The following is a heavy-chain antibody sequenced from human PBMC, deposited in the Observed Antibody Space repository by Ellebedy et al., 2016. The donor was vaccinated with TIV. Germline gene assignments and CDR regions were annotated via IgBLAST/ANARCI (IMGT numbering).Heavy chain of an antibody. D-gene: IGHD2-15*01. Sequence: GGSLRLSCAASGFTFSSYSMNWVRQAPGKGLEWVSSISSSSSYIYYADSVKGRFTISRDNAKNSLYLQMNSLRAEDTAVYYCARDDLTDCSGGSCPAPTYYYYGMDVWGQGTTVTVSS. J-gene: IGHJ6*02. CDR2: ISSSSSYI. CDR1: GFTFSSYS. CDR3: ARDDLTDCSGGSCPAPTYYYYGMDV. V-gene: IGHV3-21*01.